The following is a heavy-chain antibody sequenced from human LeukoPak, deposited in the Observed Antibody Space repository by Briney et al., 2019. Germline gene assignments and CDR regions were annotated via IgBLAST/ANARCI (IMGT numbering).Heavy chain of an antibody. J-gene: IGHJ4*02. D-gene: IGHD1-14*01. CDR3: ARVYRNYVNYFDY. CDR2: IYYSGST. CDR1: GGSISTYY. V-gene: IGHV4-59*01. Sequence: SETLSLTCTVSGGSISTYYWSWIRQPPGKGLEWIGYIYYSGSTNYNPSLKSRVTISVDTSKNQFSLKLSSVTAADTAVYYCARVYRNYVNYFDYWGQGTLVTVSS.